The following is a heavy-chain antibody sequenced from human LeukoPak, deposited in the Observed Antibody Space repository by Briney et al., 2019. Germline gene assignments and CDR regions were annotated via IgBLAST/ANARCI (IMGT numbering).Heavy chain of an antibody. CDR3: ARGSGSYYNNPLDY. V-gene: IGHV3-64*01. CDR2: ISSNGGST. CDR1: GFTFSSYA. Sequence: GGSLRLSCAASGFTFSSYAMHWVRQAPGKGLEYVSAISSNGGSTYYANSVKGRFTISRDNSKNTLYLQMGSLRAEDMAVYYCARGSGSYYNNPLDYWGQGTLVTVSS. D-gene: IGHD3-10*01. J-gene: IGHJ4*02.